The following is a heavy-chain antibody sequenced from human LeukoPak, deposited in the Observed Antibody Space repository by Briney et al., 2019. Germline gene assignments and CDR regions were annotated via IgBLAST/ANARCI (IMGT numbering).Heavy chain of an antibody. J-gene: IGHJ5*01. V-gene: IGHV3-23*01. CDR3: AKDSSGYSFPNWFDP. CDR2: ISGSGSSK. Sequence: AGGSLRLSCAASGFTSSSYPMSWVRQAPGKGLEWVSGISGSGSSKYYTDSVKGRFTISRHNSKNTLYLQMNSLRAAETAVYYCAKDSSGYSFPNWFDPWGQGTLVTVSS. CDR1: GFTSSSYP. D-gene: IGHD3-22*01.